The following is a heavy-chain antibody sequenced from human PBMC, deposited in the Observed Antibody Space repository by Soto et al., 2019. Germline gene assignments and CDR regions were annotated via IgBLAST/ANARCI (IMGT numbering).Heavy chain of an antibody. Sequence: QVQLQESGPGLVKPSETLSLTCTVSGGSITSYYWSWIRQRPGKGLELIGYIYYSGSNNYNPTLKRRVTIPVDTSNTQFSRKLSSVTAADAAVYYCARGLYVDPAMHDYWGQGTLVTASS. V-gene: IGHV4-59*01. CDR2: IYYSGSN. CDR1: GGSITSYY. D-gene: IGHD5-18*01. CDR3: ARGLYVDPAMHDY. J-gene: IGHJ4*02.